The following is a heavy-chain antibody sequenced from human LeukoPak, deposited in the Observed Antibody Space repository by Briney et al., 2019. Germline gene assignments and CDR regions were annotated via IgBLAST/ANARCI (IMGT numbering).Heavy chain of an antibody. D-gene: IGHD1-26*01. Sequence: PSETLSLTCAVSSGSISSSNWWSWVRQPPGKGLEWIGEIYHSGSTNYNPSLESRVIISIDKPKNQFSLNVSSVTAADTAVYYCARDPHPSEDPGRVGFEYWGQGTLVTVPS. CDR1: SGSISSSNW. J-gene: IGHJ4*02. CDR2: IYHSGST. CDR3: ARDPHPSEDPGRVGFEY. V-gene: IGHV4-4*02.